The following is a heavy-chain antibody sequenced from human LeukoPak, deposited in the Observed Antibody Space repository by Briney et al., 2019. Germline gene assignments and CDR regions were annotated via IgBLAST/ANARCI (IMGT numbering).Heavy chain of an antibody. Sequence: ASVKASCKASGYAFTSYGVSWVRQAPGQGLEWMGWISAYNGNTNYAQKLQGRVTMTTDTSTSTAYMELRSLTSDDTAVYYCARGGYSYGSQISLGYWGQGTLVTVSS. J-gene: IGHJ4*02. CDR1: GYAFTSYG. CDR2: ISAYNGNT. D-gene: IGHD5-18*01. CDR3: ARGGYSYGSQISLGY. V-gene: IGHV1-18*04.